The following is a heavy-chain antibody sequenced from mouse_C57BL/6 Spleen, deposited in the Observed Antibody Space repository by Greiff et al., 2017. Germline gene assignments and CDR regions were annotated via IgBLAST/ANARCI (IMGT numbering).Heavy chain of an antibody. Sequence: QVQLQQSGAELVRPGTSVQMSCKASGYTFTNYWIGWAKQRPGHGLEWIGDIYPGGGYTNYNEKFKGKATLTTDKSTSTAYMQFSSLTSEYSAIYYCARNYGSSYFDYWGQGTTLTDSS. J-gene: IGHJ2*01. D-gene: IGHD1-1*01. CDR2: IYPGGGYT. CDR3: ARNYGSSYFDY. CDR1: GYTFTNYW. V-gene: IGHV1-63*01.